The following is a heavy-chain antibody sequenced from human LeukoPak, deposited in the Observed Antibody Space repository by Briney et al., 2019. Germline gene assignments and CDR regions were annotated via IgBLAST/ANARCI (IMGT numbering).Heavy chain of an antibody. D-gene: IGHD3-10*01. J-gene: IGHJ4*02. CDR1: GGSINSYY. CDR2: IYNIESI. Sequence: SGTLSLTCTVSGGSINSYYWTWIRQPPGKGLEWIGYIYNIESINYLPSRKGRVTISVDTSKNQFSLKLSSVTAADTAVYYCARRAVKALGEGFDYWGRGTLVTVCS. V-gene: IGHV4-59*08. CDR3: ARRAVKALGEGFDY.